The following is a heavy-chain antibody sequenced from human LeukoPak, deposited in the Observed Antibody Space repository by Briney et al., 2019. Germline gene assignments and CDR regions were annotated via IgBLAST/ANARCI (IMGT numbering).Heavy chain of an antibody. J-gene: IGHJ4*02. V-gene: IGHV1-2*02. CDR2: INPNSGGT. CDR3: AREGVDWNHSVYCFDY. CDR1: GYTFTGYY. D-gene: IGHD1-1*01. Sequence: GASVKVSCKASGYTFTGYYMHWVRQGPGQGLEWMGWINPNSGGTNYAQKFQGRVTMTRDTSISTAYMELSRLRSDDTAVYYCAREGVDWNHSVYCFDYWGQGTLVTVSS.